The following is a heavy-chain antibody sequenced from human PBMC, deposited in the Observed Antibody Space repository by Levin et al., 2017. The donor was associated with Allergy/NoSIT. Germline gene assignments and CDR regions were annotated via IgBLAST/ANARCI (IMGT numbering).Heavy chain of an antibody. CDR3: ARGRSQPPRYYDFWSGQSHFDY. J-gene: IGHJ4*02. D-gene: IGHD3-3*01. CDR1: GGSFSGYY. V-gene: IGHV4-34*01. Sequence: ASETLSLTCAVYGGSFSGYYWSWIRQPPGKGLEWIGEINHSGSTNYNPSLKSRVTISVDTSKNQFSLKLSSVTAADTAVYYCARGRSQPPRYYDFWSGQSHFDYWGQGTLVTVSS. CDR2: INHSGST.